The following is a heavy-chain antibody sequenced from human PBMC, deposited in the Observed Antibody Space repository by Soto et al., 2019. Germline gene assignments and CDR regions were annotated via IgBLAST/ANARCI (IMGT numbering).Heavy chain of an antibody. Sequence: PSETLSLTCTVSGGSISSYYWSWIRQPAGKGLEWIGRIYTSGSTNYNPSLKSRVTMSVETSKNQFSLKLSSVTAADTAVYYCARACSSNSCYDGFDYWGQGTMVTVYS. V-gene: IGHV4-4*07. CDR1: GGSISSYY. CDR2: IYTSGST. CDR3: ARACSSNSCYDGFDY. J-gene: IGHJ4*02. D-gene: IGHD2-2*01.